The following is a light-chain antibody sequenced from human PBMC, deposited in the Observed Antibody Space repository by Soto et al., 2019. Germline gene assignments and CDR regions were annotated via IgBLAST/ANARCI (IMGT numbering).Light chain of an antibody. CDR3: SSYTSSSTVI. J-gene: IGLJ2*01. Sequence: QSALTQPASVSGSPGQSITISCTGTSSDVGGYNYVSWYQQHPGKAPKLVIYDVSNRPSGVSNRFSGSKSANTASLTISGLQAEDEADYYCSSYTSSSTVIFGGGTKVTVL. CDR2: DVS. V-gene: IGLV2-14*01. CDR1: SSDVGGYNY.